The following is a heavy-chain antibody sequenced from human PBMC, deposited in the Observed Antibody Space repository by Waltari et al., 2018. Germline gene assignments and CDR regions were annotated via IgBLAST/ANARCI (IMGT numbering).Heavy chain of an antibody. D-gene: IGHD3-10*01. V-gene: IGHV3-33*01. J-gene: IGHJ4*02. CDR2: IWYDGSNK. CDR3: APRGLEGSLGY. CDR1: GFTFSSYG. Sequence: QVQLVESGGGVVQPGRSLRLSCAASGFTFSSYGMHWVRQAPGKGLEWVAVIWYDGSNKDYADSVKGRFTISRDNSKNTLYLQMNSLRAEDTAVYYCAPRGLEGSLGYWGQGTLVTVSS.